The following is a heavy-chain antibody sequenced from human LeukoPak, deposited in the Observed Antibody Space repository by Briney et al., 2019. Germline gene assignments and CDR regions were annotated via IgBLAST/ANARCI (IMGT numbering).Heavy chain of an antibody. CDR3: ARDFSLWFGENEGIWFDP. D-gene: IGHD3-10*01. Sequence: ASVEVSCKASGYTFTSYGISWVRQAPGQGLEWMGWISAYNGNTNYAQKLQGRVTMTTDTSTSTAYMELRSLRSDDTAVYYCARDFSLWFGENEGIWFDPWGQGTLVTVSS. V-gene: IGHV1-18*01. CDR2: ISAYNGNT. J-gene: IGHJ5*02. CDR1: GYTFTSYG.